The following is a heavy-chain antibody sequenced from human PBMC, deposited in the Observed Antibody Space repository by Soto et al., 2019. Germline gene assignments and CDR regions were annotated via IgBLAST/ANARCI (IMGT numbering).Heavy chain of an antibody. J-gene: IGHJ6*02. CDR1: GFTVSSNY. CDR3: ARDRVVRGVIITSYYYYGMDV. CDR2: IYSGGST. Sequence: PGGSLRLSCAASGFTVSSNYMSWVRQAPGKGLEWVSVIYSGGSTYYADSVKGRFTISRDNSKNTLYLQMNSLRAEDTAVYYCARDRVVRGVIITSYYYYGMDVWGQGTTVTVSS. D-gene: IGHD3-10*01. V-gene: IGHV3-66*01.